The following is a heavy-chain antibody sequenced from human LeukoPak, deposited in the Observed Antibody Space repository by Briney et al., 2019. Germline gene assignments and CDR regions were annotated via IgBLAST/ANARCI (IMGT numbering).Heavy chain of an antibody. J-gene: IGHJ4*02. D-gene: IGHD1-26*01. Sequence: ASVKVSCKASGYTFTSYYMHWVRQAPGQGLEWMGIINPSGGSTSYAQKFQGRVTMTRGTSTSTVYMELSSLRSEDTAVYYCASSQEPHQVVYWRQGTLVTVSS. V-gene: IGHV1-46*01. CDR1: GYTFTSYY. CDR2: INPSGGST. CDR3: ASSQEPHQVVY.